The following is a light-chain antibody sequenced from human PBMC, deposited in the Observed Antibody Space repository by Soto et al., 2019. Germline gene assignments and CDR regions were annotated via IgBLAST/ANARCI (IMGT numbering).Light chain of an antibody. J-gene: IGKJ4*01. Sequence: DIQMTQSPSTLSASVGDRVTITCRASQNINRWLAWYQQRPGKAPNLLIHKASTLEAGVPSRFSGSASGTEFTLTISSLQPDDFAAYFCPQYNVYPLTFGGGTKVEIK. CDR3: PQYNVYPLT. CDR1: QNINRW. CDR2: KAS. V-gene: IGKV1-5*03.